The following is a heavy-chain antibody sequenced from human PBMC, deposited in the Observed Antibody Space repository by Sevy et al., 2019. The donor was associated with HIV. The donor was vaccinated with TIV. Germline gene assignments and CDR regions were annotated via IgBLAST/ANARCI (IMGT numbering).Heavy chain of an antibody. D-gene: IGHD6-25*01. Sequence: GGSLRFSCAASGFTFSSYAMHWVRQAPGKGLEWVAVISYDGSNKYYADSVKGRFTISRDNSKNTLYLQMNSLRAEDMAVYYCAREQYSSEYGIDVWGQGTTVTVSS. CDR2: ISYDGSNK. CDR1: GFTFSSYA. J-gene: IGHJ6*02. V-gene: IGHV3-30-3*01. CDR3: AREQYSSEYGIDV.